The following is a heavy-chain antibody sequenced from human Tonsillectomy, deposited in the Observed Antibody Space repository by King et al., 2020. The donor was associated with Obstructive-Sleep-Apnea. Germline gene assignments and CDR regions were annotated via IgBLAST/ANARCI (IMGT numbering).Heavy chain of an antibody. D-gene: IGHD3-10*01. V-gene: IGHV3-66*01. CDR2: IYSGGST. CDR1: GFSVSSNY. CDR3: VRDYYGSGSYYDDAFDS. Sequence: VQLVESGGGLVQPGGSLRLSCAASGFSVSSNYMNWVRQAPGKGLEWVAIIYSGGSTEYADSVKGRLTISRDDSNNTLYLQMNSLRGEDTAVYYCVRDYYGSGSYYDDAFDSWGQGTMVTVSS. J-gene: IGHJ3*02.